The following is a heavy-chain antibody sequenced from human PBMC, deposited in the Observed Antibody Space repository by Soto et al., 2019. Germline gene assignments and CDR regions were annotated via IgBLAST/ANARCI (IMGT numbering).Heavy chain of an antibody. V-gene: IGHV3-53*01. CDR2: IYSEGTP. CDR1: GFTVGSNY. J-gene: IGHJ5*02. D-gene: IGHD2-2*02. Sequence: GGSLRLSCAASGFTVGSNYMSWVRQAPGKGLEWVSVIYSEGTPYYADSVKGRFTISRENSNNTLYLHMNNLRAEDTAVYYCAGDLGIVVVPAAIRRVPWFDPWGQGTLVTVSS. CDR3: AGDLGIVVVPAAIRRVPWFDP.